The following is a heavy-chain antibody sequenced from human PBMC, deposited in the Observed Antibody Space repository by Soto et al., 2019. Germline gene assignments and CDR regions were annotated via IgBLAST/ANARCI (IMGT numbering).Heavy chain of an antibody. D-gene: IGHD2-15*01. CDR1: GFTFTSSA. J-gene: IGHJ5*02. CDR3: AREDCSGGSCYLWFDP. CDR2: IVVGSGNT. V-gene: IGHV1-58*01. Sequence: ASVKVSCKASGFTFTSSAVQWVRQARGQRLEWIGWIVVGSGNTNYAQKFQGRVTITADESTSTAYMELSSLRSEDTAVYYCAREDCSGGSCYLWFDPWGQGTLVTVSS.